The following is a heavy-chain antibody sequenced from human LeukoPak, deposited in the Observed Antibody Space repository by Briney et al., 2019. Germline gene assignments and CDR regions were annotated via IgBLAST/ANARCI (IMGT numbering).Heavy chain of an antibody. J-gene: IGHJ4*02. CDR3: ARQGPSEYGSGSYYFDY. D-gene: IGHD3-10*01. CDR1: GGSISSGRFY. Sequence: SEALSLTCTVSGGSISSGRFYWGWIRQPPGKGLEWIGIIYYSGSTYYNRSLKSRVTISVDTPKNQFSLKLSSVTATDTAVYYCARQGPSEYGSGSYYFDYWGQGTLVTVSS. CDR2: IYYSGST. V-gene: IGHV4-39*01.